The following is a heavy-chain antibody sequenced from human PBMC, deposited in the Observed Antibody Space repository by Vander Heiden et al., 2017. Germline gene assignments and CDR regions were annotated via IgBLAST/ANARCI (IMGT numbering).Heavy chain of an antibody. Sequence: QVQLVQSGAEAKKPGASVKVSCKASGYTFTGYYLHWVRQAPGQGLEWMGWINPHSGGTKTAQKFQGRVTMTRDTSVSTANMELSSLRSDDTAVYYCARGYNYGTYIDYWGQGTLVTVSS. CDR2: INPHSGGT. CDR1: GYTFTGYY. V-gene: IGHV1-2*02. CDR3: ARGYNYGTYIDY. J-gene: IGHJ4*02. D-gene: IGHD5-18*01.